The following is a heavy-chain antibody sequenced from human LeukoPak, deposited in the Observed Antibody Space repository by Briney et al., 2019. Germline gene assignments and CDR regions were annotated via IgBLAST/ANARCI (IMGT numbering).Heavy chain of an antibody. CDR3: ARQNTGQLDY. V-gene: IGHV1-2*02. D-gene: IGHD2-8*02. CDR2: INAKSGDT. Sequence: ASVKVSCKASGYTFTDYYMHWVRQAPGQGLEWMGWINAKSGDTKYAQKFQARITMTRDTSITTTYMEVSRLSSDDTAVYYCARQNTGQLDYWGQGTLVTVSS. J-gene: IGHJ4*02. CDR1: GYTFTDYY.